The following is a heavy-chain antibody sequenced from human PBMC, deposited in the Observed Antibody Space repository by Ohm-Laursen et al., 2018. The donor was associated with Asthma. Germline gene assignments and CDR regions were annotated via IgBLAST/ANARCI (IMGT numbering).Heavy chain of an antibody. J-gene: IGHJ4*02. CDR3: ARDVAGTFGY. CDR1: GFTFSSYA. Sequence: SLRLSCSASGFTFSSYAMSWVRQAPGKGLEWVSGISSSGGSTYYADNVKGRFTISRDNSKNTLYLQMNSLRAEDTAVYYCARDVAGTFGYWGQGTLVTVSS. D-gene: IGHD6-19*01. V-gene: IGHV3-23*01. CDR2: ISSSGGST.